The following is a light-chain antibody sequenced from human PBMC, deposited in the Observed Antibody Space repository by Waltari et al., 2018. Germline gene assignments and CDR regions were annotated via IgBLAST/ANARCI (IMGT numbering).Light chain of an antibody. V-gene: IGKV3-20*01. Sequence: EIVLTQSPGTLSLSPGERATLSFRASQSISSRFLAWYQHKPGQAPRLVIYGASSRLTGIPARFSGSGSGTDFTLTISKLEPEDFAVYYCHQYSTSPYTFGQGTKLQI. CDR3: HQYSTSPYT. CDR1: QSISSRF. CDR2: GAS. J-gene: IGKJ2*01.